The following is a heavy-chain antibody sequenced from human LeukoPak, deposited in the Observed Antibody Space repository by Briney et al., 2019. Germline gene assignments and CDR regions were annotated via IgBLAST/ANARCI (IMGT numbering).Heavy chain of an antibody. Sequence: SETLSLTCAVSGGSISNHYWSWIRQTPGKGLEWIGYISYSGSTKYNPALKGRVTISVDTSKNQFSLFLSSVIAADTAFYYCARGPPDSQWLVWYYFDYWGQGTLVTVSS. V-gene: IGHV4-59*11. CDR2: ISYSGST. CDR1: GGSISNHY. D-gene: IGHD6-19*01. J-gene: IGHJ4*02. CDR3: ARGPPDSQWLVWYYFDY.